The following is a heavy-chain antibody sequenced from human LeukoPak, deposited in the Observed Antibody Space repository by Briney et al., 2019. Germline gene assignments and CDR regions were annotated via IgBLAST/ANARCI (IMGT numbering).Heavy chain of an antibody. D-gene: IGHD6-19*01. Sequence: GASVKLSCKASGGTLTSYAISLVRRAPGQGLEWMGRIIPILGIANYAQKWQGGVTITAYKSTSTAYMELSSLRPEDTAVYYCARGGSSVAGSVAEYFQHWGQGTLVTLSS. CDR2: IIPILGIA. CDR3: ARGGSSVAGSVAEYFQH. CDR1: GGTLTSYA. V-gene: IGHV1-69*04. J-gene: IGHJ1*01.